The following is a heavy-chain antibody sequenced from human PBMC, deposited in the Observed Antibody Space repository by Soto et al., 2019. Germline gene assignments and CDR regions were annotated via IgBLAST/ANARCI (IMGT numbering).Heavy chain of an antibody. CDR3: VRPAIAAGGTRWFDP. Sequence: GGSLRLSCAASGFTFSSYAMTWVRQAPGKGLEWVSSTGSSGIATYYADSVKGRFTISRDNSKNMLSLQMNSLRVEDTAVYYCVRPAIAAGGTRWFDPWGQGTRVTVSS. CDR2: TGSSGIAT. J-gene: IGHJ5*02. D-gene: IGHD6-13*01. CDR1: GFTFSSYA. V-gene: IGHV3-23*05.